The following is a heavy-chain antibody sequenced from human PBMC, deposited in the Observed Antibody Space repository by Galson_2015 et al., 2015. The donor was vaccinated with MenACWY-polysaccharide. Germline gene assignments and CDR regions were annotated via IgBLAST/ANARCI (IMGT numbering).Heavy chain of an antibody. Sequence: SLRLSCAASGFRFSSYSMSWVRQAPGKGLEWVSTLNANSRFIYYADSVKGRFTISRDNAKNSLFLQMNSLRAEDTAVYYCSKSSDIVVAQFHFGDWGQGTLVTVSS. D-gene: IGHD2-15*01. CDR2: LNANSRFI. V-gene: IGHV3-21*01. J-gene: IGHJ4*02. CDR3: SKSSDIVVAQFHFGD. CDR1: GFRFSSYS.